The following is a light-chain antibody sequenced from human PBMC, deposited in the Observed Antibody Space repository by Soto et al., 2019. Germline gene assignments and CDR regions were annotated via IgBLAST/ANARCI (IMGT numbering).Light chain of an antibody. V-gene: IGKV1-9*01. CDR3: QQYNSYPWP. J-gene: IGKJ1*01. CDR1: QGISSY. CDR2: AAS. Sequence: DVQLTQSPSFLSASVGDRVTITCRASQGISSYLAWYQQKPGKAPKLLIYAASTLQSGVPSRFSGSGSGTEFTLTISSLQPEDFATYYCQQYNSYPWPFGQGTK.